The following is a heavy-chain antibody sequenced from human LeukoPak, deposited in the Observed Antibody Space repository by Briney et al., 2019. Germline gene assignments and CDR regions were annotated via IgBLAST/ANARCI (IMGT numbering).Heavy chain of an antibody. D-gene: IGHD6-13*01. Sequence: PGGSLRLSCAASGFTFTSYSLSWVRQAPGKGLEWVSGIGGSGSKAYYADFVKGRFTISRDNSKNTLYLQMNSLRAEDTAMYYCAKEYTNSWFTSLNWGQGTLVTVSP. CDR2: IGGSGSKA. J-gene: IGHJ4*02. V-gene: IGHV3-23*01. CDR1: GFTFTSYS. CDR3: AKEYTNSWFTSLN.